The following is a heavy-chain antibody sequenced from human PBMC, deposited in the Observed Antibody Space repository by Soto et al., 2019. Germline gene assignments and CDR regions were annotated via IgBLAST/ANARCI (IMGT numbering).Heavy chain of an antibody. V-gene: IGHV1-24*01. J-gene: IGHJ4*02. Sequence: GSVKVSCKVSGYTLSELAIHWLRQAAGKGFEWMGGFDPEGSDTIYAQKFQGRVTMTSDTSTETAYMELESLTSEDTAFYYCATMGFCGPGCYSFDYWGQGTLVTVSS. CDR2: FDPEGSDT. CDR1: GYTLSELA. D-gene: IGHD2-21*02. CDR3: ATMGFCGPGCYSFDY.